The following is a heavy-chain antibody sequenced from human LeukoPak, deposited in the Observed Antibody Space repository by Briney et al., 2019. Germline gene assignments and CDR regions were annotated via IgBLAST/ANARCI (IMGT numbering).Heavy chain of an antibody. J-gene: IGHJ5*02. D-gene: IGHD6-6*01. CDR2: ISAYNGNT. CDR3: ARDLDRYSSSRAFNWFDP. Sequence: ASVKVSCKASGYTFTSYGISWVRQAPGQGLEWMGWISAYNGNTNYAQKLQGRVTMTTDTSTSTAYMELSSLRSEDTAVYYCARDLDRYSSSRAFNWFDPWGQGTLVTVSS. CDR1: GYTFTSYG. V-gene: IGHV1-18*01.